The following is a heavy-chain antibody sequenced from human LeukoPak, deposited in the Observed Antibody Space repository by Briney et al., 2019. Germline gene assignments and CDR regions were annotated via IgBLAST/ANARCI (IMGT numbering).Heavy chain of an antibody. CDR1: GFIFDLYA. CDR3: AKDRGVVTGERDFDY. J-gene: IGHJ4*02. CDR2: ISWNSGSI. V-gene: IGHV3-9*01. D-gene: IGHD2/OR15-2a*01. Sequence: GGSLRLSCTASGFIFDLYAMHWVRQAPGKGLEWVSGISWNSGSIGYADSVKGRFTISRDNAKNSLYLQMNSLRAEDTALYYCAKDRGVVTGERDFDYWGQGTLVTVSS.